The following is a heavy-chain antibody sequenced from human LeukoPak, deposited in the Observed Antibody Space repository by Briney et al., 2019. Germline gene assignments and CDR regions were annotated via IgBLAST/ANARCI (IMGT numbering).Heavy chain of an antibody. CDR3: ARARSYCSSTSCYVGWYFDL. D-gene: IGHD2-2*01. Sequence: ASVKVSCKASGYTFTSYVISWVRQAPGQGLEWMGWISAYNGNTNYAQKLQGRVTMTTDTSTSTAYMELRSLRSDDTAVYYCARARSYCSSTSCYVGWYFDLWGRGTLVTVSS. CDR1: GYTFTSYV. V-gene: IGHV1-18*01. CDR2: ISAYNGNT. J-gene: IGHJ2*01.